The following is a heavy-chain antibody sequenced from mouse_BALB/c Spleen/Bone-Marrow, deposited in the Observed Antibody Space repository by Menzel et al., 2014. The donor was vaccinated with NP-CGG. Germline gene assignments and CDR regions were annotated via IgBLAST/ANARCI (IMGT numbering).Heavy chain of an antibody. D-gene: IGHD2-1*01. CDR2: INPSTGYT. Sequence: VQLQQSGAELAKPGASVKMSCKTSGYTFTTYWIHWVKQRPGQGLEWIGYINPSTGYTEYNQKFKDKATLTADKSSSTAYMQLSILTSEEFAVYYCAREGIYYGSAWFAYWGQGTLVTVSA. J-gene: IGHJ3*01. CDR3: AREGIYYGSAWFAY. V-gene: IGHV1-7*01. CDR1: GYTFTTYW.